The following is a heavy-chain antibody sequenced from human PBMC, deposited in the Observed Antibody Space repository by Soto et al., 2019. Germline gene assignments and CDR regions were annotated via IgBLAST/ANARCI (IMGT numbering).Heavy chain of an antibody. V-gene: IGHV3-33*01. CDR1: GFTFRNYA. Sequence: QVQLVESGGGGVQPGRSLRLSCAASGFTFRNYAMHWVRQSPGKGLEWVAVIWYDGSNKNYPDSVKGRFTISRDDSKNTLYLQMNSLRAEDTAVYYCARDGLDYSGYDIDYWGQGTLVTVSS. CDR2: IWYDGSNK. D-gene: IGHD5-12*01. CDR3: ARDGLDYSGYDIDY. J-gene: IGHJ4*02.